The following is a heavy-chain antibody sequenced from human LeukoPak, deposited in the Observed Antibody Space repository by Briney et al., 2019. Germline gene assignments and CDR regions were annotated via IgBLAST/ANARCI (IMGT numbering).Heavy chain of an antibody. CDR3: ARDLDTAMVGAFDI. D-gene: IGHD5-18*01. CDR2: INPNSGGT. J-gene: IGHJ3*02. V-gene: IGHV1-2*02. CDR1: GYTFTDYY. Sequence: ASVKVSCKASGYTFTDYYMHWVRQAPGQGLEWMGWINPNSGGTNYAQKFQGRVTMTRDTSISTAYMEVSRLRSDDTGVYYCARDLDTAMVGAFDIWGQGTMVTVSS.